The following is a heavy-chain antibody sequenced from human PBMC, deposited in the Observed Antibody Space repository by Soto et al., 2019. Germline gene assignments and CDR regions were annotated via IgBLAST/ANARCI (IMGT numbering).Heavy chain of an antibody. D-gene: IGHD2-15*01. CDR3: AKGQGWSYYYDS. CDR1: GFTFSSYA. J-gene: IGHJ4*02. CDR2: IGGSGGT. V-gene: IGHV3-23*01. Sequence: EVQLLESGGGLVQPGGSLSLSCAASGFTFSSYAMSWVRLAPGKGLEWFSSIGGSGGTYYADSVKGRFTISRDNYKNMLYLHLNSLRADDKAMYYCAKGQGWSYYYDSWGQGTLVTVSS.